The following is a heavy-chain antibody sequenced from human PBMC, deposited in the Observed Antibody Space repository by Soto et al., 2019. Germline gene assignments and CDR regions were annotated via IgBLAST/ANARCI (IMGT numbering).Heavy chain of an antibody. Sequence: GGSLRLSCVASGFTFSNYWMSWVRQAPGKGLEWVANMKKDGSQKYYVDSAKGRFTISRDNARNSLYLQMNSLRVEDTAVYYCARDWFDAWGQGTLVTVSS. J-gene: IGHJ5*02. CDR1: GFTFSNYW. V-gene: IGHV3-7*01. CDR3: ARDWFDA. CDR2: MKKDGSQK.